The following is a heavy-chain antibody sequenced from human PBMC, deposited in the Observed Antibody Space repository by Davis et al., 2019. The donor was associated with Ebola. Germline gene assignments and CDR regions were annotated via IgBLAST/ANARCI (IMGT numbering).Heavy chain of an antibody. Sequence: ESLKISCAASGFTFSSYSMNWVRQAPGKGLEWVSSISSSSSYIYYADSVKGRFTISRDNAKNSLYLQMNSLRAEDTAVYYCASLYDFWSGRYDYWGQGTLVTVSS. V-gene: IGHV3-21*01. CDR1: GFTFSSYS. CDR2: ISSSSSYI. J-gene: IGHJ4*02. CDR3: ASLYDFWSGRYDY. D-gene: IGHD3-3*01.